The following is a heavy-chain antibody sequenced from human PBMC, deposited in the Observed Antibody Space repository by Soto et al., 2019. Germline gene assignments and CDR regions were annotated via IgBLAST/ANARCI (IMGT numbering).Heavy chain of an antibody. CDR3: ARGPTIFGVGVDAFDI. Sequence: EVQMLESGGGLVQPGGSLRLSCAASGFTLSSYALSWVRQAPGKGLEWVSGISGSGDFTFDADSVRGRFTISRDNSMNTLYLQMNSLRVEDTAVYYCARGPTIFGVGVDAFDIWGKGTMVTVSS. J-gene: IGHJ3*02. CDR2: ISGSGDFT. D-gene: IGHD3-3*01. CDR1: GFTLSSYA. V-gene: IGHV3-23*01.